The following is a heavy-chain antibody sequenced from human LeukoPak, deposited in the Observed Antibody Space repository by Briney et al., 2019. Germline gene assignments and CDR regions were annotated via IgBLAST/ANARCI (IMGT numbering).Heavy chain of an antibody. CDR1: GGSFSGYY. CDR2: INHSGST. CDR3: ARGPRNAYYGSGSYYGELDY. V-gene: IGHV4-34*01. Sequence: PSETLSLTRAVYGGSFSGYYWSWIRQPPGKGLEWIGEINHSGSTNYNPSLKSRVTISVDTSKNQFSLKLSSVTAADTAVYYCARGPRNAYYGSGSYYGELDYWGQGTLVTVSS. J-gene: IGHJ4*02. D-gene: IGHD3-10*01.